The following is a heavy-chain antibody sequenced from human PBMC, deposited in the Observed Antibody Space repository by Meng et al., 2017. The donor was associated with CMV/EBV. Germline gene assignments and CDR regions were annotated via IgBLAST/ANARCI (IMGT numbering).Heavy chain of an antibody. D-gene: IGHD6-13*01. CDR1: GGSISSGGYY. CDR3: ARGGIAAAGSDFFDY. CDR2: IYYSGST. V-gene: IGHV4-31*02. J-gene: IGHJ4*02. Sequence: GGSISSGGYYWSWIRQHPGKGLEWIGYIYYSGSTYYTPSLKSRVTISVDTSKNQFSLKLSSVTAADTAVNYCARGGIAAAGSDFFDYWGQGTLVTVSS.